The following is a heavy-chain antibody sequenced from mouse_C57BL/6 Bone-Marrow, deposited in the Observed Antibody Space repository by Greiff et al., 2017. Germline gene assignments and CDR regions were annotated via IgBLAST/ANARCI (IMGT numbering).Heavy chain of an antibody. CDR1: GYTFTEYS. CDR3: ARHEYYGSSWDY. D-gene: IGHD1-1*01. V-gene: IGHV1-62-2*01. J-gene: IGHJ2*01. Sequence: QVQLQQSGAELVRPGASVKLSCKASGYTFTEYSIHWVKQRSGQGLEWIGWFYPGSGSTSYNEKFKDKATLTADKSSSTVYMELSRLTSEDSAVYFCARHEYYGSSWDYWGQGTTLTVSS. CDR2: FYPGSGST.